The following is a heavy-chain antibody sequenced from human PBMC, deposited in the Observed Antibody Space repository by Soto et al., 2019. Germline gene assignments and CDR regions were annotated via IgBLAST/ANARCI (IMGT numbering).Heavy chain of an antibody. V-gene: IGHV4-31*03. J-gene: IGHJ3*02. CDR2: IYYSGST. D-gene: IGHD3-10*01. CDR1: GGSISSGGYY. Sequence: SETLSLTCTASGGSISSGGYYWSWIRQHPGKGLEWIGYIYYSGSTYYNPSLKSRVTISVDTSKNQFSLKLSSVTAADTAVYYCARFGLAPLLSGAFDIWGQGTMVTVS. CDR3: ARFGLAPLLSGAFDI.